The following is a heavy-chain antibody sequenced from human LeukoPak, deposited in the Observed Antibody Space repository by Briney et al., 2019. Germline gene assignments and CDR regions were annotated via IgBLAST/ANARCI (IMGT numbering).Heavy chain of an antibody. V-gene: IGHV3-23*01. CDR1: GFTFDRFT. Sequence: RTGGSLRLSCAASGFTFDRFTIHWVRQTPGKGLEWVSAISRSGGSTYYADSVKGRFTISRDNSKNTLYLQMNSLRAEDTAVYYCAKAVPYYYDSSGNYPGDYWGQGTLVTVPS. J-gene: IGHJ4*02. CDR2: ISRSGGST. CDR3: AKAVPYYYDSSGNYPGDY. D-gene: IGHD3-22*01.